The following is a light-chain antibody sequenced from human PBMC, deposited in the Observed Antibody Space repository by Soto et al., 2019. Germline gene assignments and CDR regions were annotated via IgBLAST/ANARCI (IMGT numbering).Light chain of an antibody. CDR1: QSLLHSNGYNY. Sequence: DIVMTQSPLSLPVTPGEPASISCRSSQSLLHSNGYNYLDWYLQKPGQSPQLLIYLGSNRASGVPDMFSGSGSGTDLTLKSSRVEAEDVGVYYCMQALQTPYTFGQGTKLEIK. V-gene: IGKV2-28*01. CDR3: MQALQTPYT. J-gene: IGKJ2*01. CDR2: LGS.